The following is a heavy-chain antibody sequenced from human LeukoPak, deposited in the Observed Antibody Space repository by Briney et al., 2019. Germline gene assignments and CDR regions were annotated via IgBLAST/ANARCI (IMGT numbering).Heavy chain of an antibody. V-gene: IGHV3-53*01. Sequence: GGSLRLSCAASGFSVSNTYMSWVRQAPGKGLEWVATIYSGGPTHYADSVQGRFTISRDNSKNTLNLQMNSLSAEDTAIYFCARGAMGAAGNWFDPWGQGTLVIVSS. J-gene: IGHJ5*02. CDR1: GFSVSNTY. CDR3: ARGAMGAAGNWFDP. D-gene: IGHD6-13*01. CDR2: IYSGGPT.